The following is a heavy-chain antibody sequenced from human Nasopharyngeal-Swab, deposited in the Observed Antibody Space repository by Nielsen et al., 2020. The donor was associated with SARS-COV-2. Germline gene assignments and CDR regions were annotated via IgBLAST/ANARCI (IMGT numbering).Heavy chain of an antibody. V-gene: IGHV3-30*04. D-gene: IGHD3-3*01. CDR2: ISYDGSNK. J-gene: IGHJ6*03. Sequence: GESLKISCAASGFTFSSYAMHWVRQAPGKGPEWVAVISYDGSNKYYADSVKGRFTISRDNSKNTLYLQMNSLRAEDTAVYYCARDYYYYDFWSGYSPAQYYYYYYYMDVWGKGTTVTVSS. CDR1: GFTFSSYA. CDR3: ARDYYYYDFWSGYSPAQYYYYYYYMDV.